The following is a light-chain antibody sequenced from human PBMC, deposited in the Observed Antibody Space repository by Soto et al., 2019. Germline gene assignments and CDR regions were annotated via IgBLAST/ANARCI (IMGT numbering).Light chain of an antibody. CDR3: GTWDSSLTAVV. V-gene: IGLV1-51*01. Sequence: QSVLTHPPSVSAAPGQKVTSSCSGSSSNIGNNYVSWYQQLPGTAPKLLIYDNNKRPSGIPDRFSGSKSGTSATLVIAGLQTGDEADYYCGTWDSSLTAVVVCGGTKLTV. CDR1: SSNIGNNY. J-gene: IGLJ2*01. CDR2: DNN.